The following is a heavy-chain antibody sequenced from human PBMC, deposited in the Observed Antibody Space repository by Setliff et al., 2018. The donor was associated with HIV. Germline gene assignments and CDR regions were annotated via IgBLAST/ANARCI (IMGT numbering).Heavy chain of an antibody. Sequence: SGPTLVNPTQTLTLTCTFSGFSLSTTGMCVTWIRQPPGKALEWLARIDWDDDKYYSTSLKTRLIISKDTSKNQVVLTMTNMDPVDTATYYCARTLTNFWSGYYQTDWGQGTLVTVSS. CDR2: IDWDDDK. V-gene: IGHV2-70*11. D-gene: IGHD3-3*01. CDR1: GFSLSTTGMC. J-gene: IGHJ4*02. CDR3: ARTLTNFWSGYYQTD.